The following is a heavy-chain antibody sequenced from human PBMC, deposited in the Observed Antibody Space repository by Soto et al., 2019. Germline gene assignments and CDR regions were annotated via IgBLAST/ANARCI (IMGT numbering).Heavy chain of an antibody. Sequence: SETLSLTCTVSGGSISTYYWSWIRQPPGKGLEWIGYVFYSGSTNYNPSLKSRVTISVDTSENQFSLKLTSLTPADTAVYYCARERIATSGTRYYYHGVDVWGQGTTVTVSS. V-gene: IGHV4-59*01. CDR2: VFYSGST. CDR3: ARERIATSGTRYYYHGVDV. D-gene: IGHD6-13*01. CDR1: GGSISTYY. J-gene: IGHJ6*02.